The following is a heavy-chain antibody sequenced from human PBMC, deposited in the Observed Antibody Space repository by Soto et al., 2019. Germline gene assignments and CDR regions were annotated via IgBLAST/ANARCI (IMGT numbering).Heavy chain of an antibody. D-gene: IGHD2-15*01. J-gene: IGHJ3*02. CDR1: GFTFSNSA. V-gene: IGHV1-58*01. CDR2: IVVGSGNT. CDR3: AAELYSGGSCCSFDI. Sequence: GASVKVSCKTSGFTFSNSAVQWVRQARGQRLEWMGWIVVGSGNTEYAQKFRERVTISRDMSTSTAHMEVSSLTSEDTAVYYCAAELYSGGSCCSFDIWGQGTMVTVSS.